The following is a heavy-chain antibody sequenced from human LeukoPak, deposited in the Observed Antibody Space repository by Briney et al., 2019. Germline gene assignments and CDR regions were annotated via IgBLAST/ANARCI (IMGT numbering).Heavy chain of an antibody. Sequence: PGGSLRLSCAAPGFTFSSYGMHWVRQAPGKGLEWVAVISYDGSNKYYADSVKGRFTISRDNSKNTLYLQMNSLRAEDTAVYYCAKAGAPYDYVWGSYRYTGLEYYFDYWGQGTLVTVSS. J-gene: IGHJ4*02. CDR3: AKAGAPYDYVWGSYRYTGLEYYFDY. CDR2: ISYDGSNK. CDR1: GFTFSSYG. D-gene: IGHD3-16*02. V-gene: IGHV3-30*18.